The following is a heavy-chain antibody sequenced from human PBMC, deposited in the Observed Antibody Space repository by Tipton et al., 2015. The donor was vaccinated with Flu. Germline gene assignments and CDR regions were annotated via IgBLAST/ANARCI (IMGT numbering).Heavy chain of an antibody. CDR1: GFTFSNFA. Sequence: SLRLSCAASGFTFSNFAMIWVRQAPGKGLEWVSTISGGGGSTYYADSVKGRFTISRDNSKNTLYLQMNSLRTEDTAVYYCAKPDSSGYDYARRFDYWGQGTLVTVSS. CDR2: ISGGGGST. J-gene: IGHJ4*02. CDR3: AKPDSSGYDYARRFDY. D-gene: IGHD3-22*01. V-gene: IGHV3-23*01.